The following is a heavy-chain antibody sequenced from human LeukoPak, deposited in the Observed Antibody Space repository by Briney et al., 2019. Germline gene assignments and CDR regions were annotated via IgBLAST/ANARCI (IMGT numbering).Heavy chain of an antibody. V-gene: IGHV4-31*03. D-gene: IGHD3-9*01. J-gene: IGHJ5*02. CDR1: GGSISSGGYY. CDR3: ARDMTDWWFDP. CDR2: IYYSGST. Sequence: PSQTLSLTCTVSGGSISSGGYYWSWIRQHPGKGLEWIGYIYYSGSTHYNPSLRSRVTISVDTSKNQFSLKLSSVTAADTAVYYCARDMTDWWFDPWGQGTLVTVSS.